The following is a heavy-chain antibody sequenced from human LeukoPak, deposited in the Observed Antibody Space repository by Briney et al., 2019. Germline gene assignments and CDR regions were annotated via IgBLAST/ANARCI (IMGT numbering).Heavy chain of an antibody. CDR1: GFTFSSYG. V-gene: IGHV3-33*08. CDR2: IWYDGGNK. CDR3: ARDYYGSGNLGN. J-gene: IGHJ4*02. D-gene: IGHD3-10*01. Sequence: HPGRSLRLSCAASGFTFSSYGMHWDRQAPGKGLEWVAVIWYDGGNKYYADSVKGRFTISRDNSKNTLYLQMNSLRAEDTAVYYCARDYYGSGNLGNWGQGTLVTVSS.